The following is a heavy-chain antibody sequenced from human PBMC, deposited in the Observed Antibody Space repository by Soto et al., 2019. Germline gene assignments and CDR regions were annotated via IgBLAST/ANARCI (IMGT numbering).Heavy chain of an antibody. J-gene: IGHJ3*02. CDR3: ARDRNYYDGSGYYYDAFDI. D-gene: IGHD3-22*01. CDR1: GGTFSSYA. Sequence: QVQLVQSGAEVKKPGSSVKVSCKASGGTFSSYAISWVRQAPGQGLEWMGGIIPIFGTANYAQKFQGRVTITAAESTSTAYMERRSLRSEDTAVYYCARDRNYYDGSGYYYDAFDIWGQGTMVTVSS. CDR2: IIPIFGTA. V-gene: IGHV1-69*01.